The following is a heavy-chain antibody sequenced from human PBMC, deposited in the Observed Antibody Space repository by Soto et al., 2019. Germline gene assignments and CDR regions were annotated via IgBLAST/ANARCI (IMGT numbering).Heavy chain of an antibody. D-gene: IGHD6-6*01. J-gene: IGHJ4*02. V-gene: IGHV4-39*01. Sequence: QLQLQESGPGLVKPSETLSLTCTVSGDSISSRSSYWGWIRQPPGKGLEWIGSIYYPGTTYYNPSLKSRVTISVDTSKNQFSLKLSAVTAADTAVYHCARQSSSSDYWGQGTLVTVSS. CDR1: GDSISSRSSY. CDR3: ARQSSSSDY. CDR2: IYYPGTT.